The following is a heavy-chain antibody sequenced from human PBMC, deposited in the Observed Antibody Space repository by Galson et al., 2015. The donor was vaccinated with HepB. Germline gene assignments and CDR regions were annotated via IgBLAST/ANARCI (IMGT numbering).Heavy chain of an antibody. J-gene: IGHJ4*02. D-gene: IGHD2-8*01. CDR1: GFNFSPNA. CDR2: ISGTGSST. Sequence: SLRLSCAASGFNFSPNAMSWVRQAPGKGLEWVSAISGTGSSTYYSDSVKGRFTISRDNSKNTLYLQMNSLRAEDTAVYHCAKEGNGDFDYWGQGTLVTVSS. CDR3: AKEGNGDFDY. V-gene: IGHV3-23*01.